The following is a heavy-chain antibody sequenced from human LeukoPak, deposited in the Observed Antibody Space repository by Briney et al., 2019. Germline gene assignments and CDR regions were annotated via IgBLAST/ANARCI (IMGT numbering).Heavy chain of an antibody. Sequence: GGSLRLSCAASGFIFGSYGMSWVRQAPGKGVEWVSFITPNADRTSYADSVEGRFTISRDNPRNTLYMQMNSLRDEDTAVYYCAIMHGYYDGSGYWVQWGQGTLVTVSS. D-gene: IGHD3-22*01. CDR1: GFIFGSYG. CDR2: ITPNADRT. V-gene: IGHV3-23*01. J-gene: IGHJ1*01. CDR3: AIMHGYYDGSGYWVQ.